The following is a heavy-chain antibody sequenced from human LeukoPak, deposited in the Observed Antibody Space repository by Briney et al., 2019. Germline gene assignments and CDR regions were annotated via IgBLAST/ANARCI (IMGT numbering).Heavy chain of an antibody. D-gene: IGHD1/OR15-1a*01. V-gene: IGHV3-48*04. J-gene: IGHJ4*02. CDR1: GFTFSSYS. Sequence: PGASLRLSCAASGFTFSSYSMNWVRQAPGKGLEWVSYISSGSSTIYYADSVKGRFTISRDNAKNSLYLQMNSLRAEDTAVYYCAREHWKNPDYWGQGTLVTVSS. CDR2: ISSGSSTI. CDR3: AREHWKNPDY.